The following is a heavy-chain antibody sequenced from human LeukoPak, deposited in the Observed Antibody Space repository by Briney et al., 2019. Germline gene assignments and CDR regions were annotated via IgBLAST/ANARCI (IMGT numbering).Heavy chain of an antibody. CDR2: IYWDDDK. CDR3: ARRGAAAYSYGPPFDY. Sequence: SGPTLVNPTQTLTLTCTFSGFSLSTSGVGVGWIRQPPGKALEWLALIYWDDDKRYSPSLKSRLTITKDTSKNQVVLTMTNMDPVDTATYYCARRGAAAYSYGPPFDYWGQGTLVTVSS. CDR1: GFSLSTSGVG. J-gene: IGHJ4*02. D-gene: IGHD5-18*01. V-gene: IGHV2-5*02.